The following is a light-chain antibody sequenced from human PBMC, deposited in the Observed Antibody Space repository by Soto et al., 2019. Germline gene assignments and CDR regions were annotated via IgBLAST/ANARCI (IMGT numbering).Light chain of an antibody. CDR1: QSVDWY. J-gene: IGKJ3*01. CDR3: QQRSNGPPIT. Sequence: VLTQSPAPLSWSTWARAPLSCRASQSVDWYVAWYQQKPGQAPRLLIYDASTRATGIPDRFSGSGSGTDFTLTISSLEPEDFAIYYCQQRSNGPPITCGPGTKGD. V-gene: IGKV3-11*01. CDR2: DAS.